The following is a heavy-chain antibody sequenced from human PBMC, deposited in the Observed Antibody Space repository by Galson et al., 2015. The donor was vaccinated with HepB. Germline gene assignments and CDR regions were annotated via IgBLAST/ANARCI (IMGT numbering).Heavy chain of an antibody. V-gene: IGHV3-49*04. CDR2: IRSKAYGGTT. D-gene: IGHD6-13*01. J-gene: IGHJ6*02. CDR1: GFTFGDYA. Sequence: SLRLSCAASGFTFGDYAMSWVRQAPGKGLGWVGFIRSKAYGGTTEYAASVKGRFTISRDDSKSIAYLQMNSLKTEDTAVYYCTRDSPIAAAGNIPDYYYYYGMDVWGQGTTVTVSS. CDR3: TRDSPIAAAGNIPDYYYYYGMDV.